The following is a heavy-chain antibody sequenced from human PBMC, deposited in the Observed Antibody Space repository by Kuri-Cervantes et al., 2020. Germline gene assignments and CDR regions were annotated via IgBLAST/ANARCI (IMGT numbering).Heavy chain of an antibody. V-gene: IGHV3-30-3*01. J-gene: IGHJ6*03. D-gene: IGHD2-15*01. CDR1: GFTFSSYA. CDR2: ISYDGSNK. CDR3: ARVGIRCSGGSCNRYYYYMDV. Sequence: GGSLRLSCAASGFTFSSYAMHWVRQAPGKGLEWVAVISYDGSNKYYADSVKGRFTISRDNSKNTLYLQMNSLRAEDTAVYYCARVGIRCSGGSCNRYYYYMDVWGKGTTVTVSS.